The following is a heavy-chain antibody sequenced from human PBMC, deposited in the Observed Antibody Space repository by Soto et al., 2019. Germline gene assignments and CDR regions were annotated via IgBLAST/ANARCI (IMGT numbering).Heavy chain of an antibody. CDR1: GYTFTSYY. V-gene: IGHV1-46*01. CDR3: ARAGGSDRSGYPLGAFDT. D-gene: IGHD3-22*01. Sequence: ASVKVSCKASGYTFTSYYMHWVRQAPGQGLEWMGIINPSGGSTSYAQKFQGRVTMTRDTSTSTVYMELSSLRSEDTAVYYCARAGGSDRSGYPLGAFDTWGQRTMVPVSS. CDR2: INPSGGST. J-gene: IGHJ3*02.